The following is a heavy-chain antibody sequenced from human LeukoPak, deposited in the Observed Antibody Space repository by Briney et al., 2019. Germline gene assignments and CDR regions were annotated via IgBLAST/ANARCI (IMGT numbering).Heavy chain of an antibody. D-gene: IGHD2-2*02. V-gene: IGHV3-30*02. J-gene: IGHJ4*02. CDR1: GFTFSSYA. Sequence: GGSLRLSCEASGFTFSSYAMIWVRQAPGKGLEWVAFIRYDGSNKYYADSVKGRFTISRDNSKNTLYLQMNSLRAEDTAVYYCAKVPYCSSTSCYTEPFDYWGQGTLVTVSS. CDR3: AKVPYCSSTSCYTEPFDY. CDR2: IRYDGSNK.